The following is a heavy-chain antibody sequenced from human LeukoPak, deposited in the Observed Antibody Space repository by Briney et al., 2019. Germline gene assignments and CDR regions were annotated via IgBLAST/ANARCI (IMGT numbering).Heavy chain of an antibody. Sequence: HPGGSLRLSCAASGFTFISYSMHWVRQAPGKGLEWVAVKYYAASVKGRFTISRDNSKNTLYLQMNSLRAEDTAVYYCASEQSGNYYRPFDSWGQGTLVTVSS. J-gene: IGHJ4*02. V-gene: IGHV3-30*04. D-gene: IGHD1-26*01. CDR1: GFTFISYS. CDR3: ASEQSGNYYRPFDS. CDR2: K.